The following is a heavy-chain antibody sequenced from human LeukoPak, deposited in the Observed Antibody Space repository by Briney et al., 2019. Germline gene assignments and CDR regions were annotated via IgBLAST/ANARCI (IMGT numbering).Heavy chain of an antibody. Sequence: ASVKVSCKASGYTFTSYGISWVRQAPGQGLEWMGWISAYNGNTNYAQKLQGRVTMTIDTSTSTAYMELRSLRSDDTAVYYCARAENLEWLFWFDPWGQGTLVTVSS. V-gene: IGHV1-18*01. CDR1: GYTFTSYG. CDR3: ARAENLEWLFWFDP. D-gene: IGHD3-3*01. J-gene: IGHJ5*02. CDR2: ISAYNGNT.